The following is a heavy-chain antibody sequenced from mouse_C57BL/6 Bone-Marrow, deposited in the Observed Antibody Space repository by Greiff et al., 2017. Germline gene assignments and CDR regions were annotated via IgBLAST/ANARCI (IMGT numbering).Heavy chain of an antibody. CDR2: IDPSDSYT. CDR1: GYTFTSYW. V-gene: IGHV1-69*01. D-gene: IGHD1-1*01. Sequence: QVQLQQPGAELVMPGASVKLSCKASGYTFTSYWMHWVKQRPGQGLEWIGEIDPSDSYTNYNQKFKGKSTLTVDKSSSTAYMQLSSLTSEDSAVYYCARKDGRSYPYWYFDVWGTGTTVTVSS. CDR3: ARKDGRSYPYWYFDV. J-gene: IGHJ1*03.